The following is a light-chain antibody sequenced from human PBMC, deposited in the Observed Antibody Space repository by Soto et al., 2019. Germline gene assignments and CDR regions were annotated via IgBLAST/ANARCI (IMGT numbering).Light chain of an antibody. CDR3: MQSVRGPWT. CDR2: DVS. Sequence: DIVMTQTPLSLSVTPGQPASISCKSGQSLLHNNGETNLYWYLQKPGQPPQLLIYDVSNRVSGVPDRFSGSGSGKDFTLKISRVEAEDVGIYYCMQSVRGPWTFGQGTKVEMK. V-gene: IGKV2D-29*01. CDR1: QSLLHNNGETN. J-gene: IGKJ1*01.